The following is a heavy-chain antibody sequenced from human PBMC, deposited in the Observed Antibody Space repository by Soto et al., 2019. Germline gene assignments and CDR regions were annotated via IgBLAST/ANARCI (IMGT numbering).Heavy chain of an antibody. D-gene: IGHD5-12*01. CDR3: ARGTRATINYYYGMDV. Sequence: SVKVSCKASGGTFSSYAISWVRQAPGQGLEWMGGIIPIFGTANYAQKFQGRVTITADESTSTAYMELSSLRSEDTAVYYCARGTRATINYYYGMDVWGQGTTVTVSS. J-gene: IGHJ6*02. CDR1: GGTFSSYA. V-gene: IGHV1-69*13. CDR2: IIPIFGTA.